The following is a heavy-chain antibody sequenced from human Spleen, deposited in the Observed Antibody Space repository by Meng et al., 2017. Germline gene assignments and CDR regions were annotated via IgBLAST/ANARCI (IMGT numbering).Heavy chain of an antibody. Sequence: QAHLVQSGADVNQLGPPVKVSCRASGYTFTGYGVSWVRQAPGQGLEWMAGRGAHDCGRSRAPKFQGRVTVSADRPTATAYMVWRGLRSDDTAVYYCAKESPGRSDSDYGGQGTLVTVSS. CDR3: AKESPGRSDSDY. CDR2: RGAHDCGR. V-gene: IGHV1-18*01. D-gene: IGHD3-10*01. J-gene: IGHJ4*02. CDR1: GYTFTGYG.